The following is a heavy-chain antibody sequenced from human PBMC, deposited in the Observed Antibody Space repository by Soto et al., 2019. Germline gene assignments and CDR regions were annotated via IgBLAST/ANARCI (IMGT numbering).Heavy chain of an antibody. J-gene: IGHJ2*01. V-gene: IGHV3-21*01. Sequence: EVQLVESGGGLVKPGGSLRLSCAASGFTFSSYSMNWVRQAPGKGLEWVSSISSSSSYIYYADSVKGRFTISRDNAKNSLYLQMNRLRAEDTAVYYCARQQQWLPHKSGLYWYFDLWGRGTLVTVSS. CDR3: ARQQQWLPHKSGLYWYFDL. CDR2: ISSSSSYI. D-gene: IGHD6-19*01. CDR1: GFTFSSYS.